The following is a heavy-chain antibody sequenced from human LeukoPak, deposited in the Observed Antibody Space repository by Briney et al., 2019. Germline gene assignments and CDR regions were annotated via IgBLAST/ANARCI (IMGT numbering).Heavy chain of an antibody. CDR3: ARGYSGTYRIDY. D-gene: IGHD1-26*01. Sequence: GGSLRLSCAASGFTFSSYWMHWVRQAPGKGLVWVSRINSDGSSTSYADSVKGRFTISRDNAKNTLSLQMNGLRADDTAVYYCARGYSGTYRIDYWGQGTLVTVSS. CDR2: INSDGSST. CDR1: GFTFSSYW. V-gene: IGHV3-74*01. J-gene: IGHJ4*02.